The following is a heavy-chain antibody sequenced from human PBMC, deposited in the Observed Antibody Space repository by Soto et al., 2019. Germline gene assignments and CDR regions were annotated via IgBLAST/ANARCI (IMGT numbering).Heavy chain of an antibody. V-gene: IGHV4-34*01. CDR1: GGSFSDYS. D-gene: IGHD3-22*01. CDR3: ARGSHKLHSYDSSGFYHYVDY. CDR2: INDSGST. Sequence: PSETLSLTCAVYGGSFSDYSWTWIRQPPGKGLEWIGEINDSGSTNYTPSLERRVTISRDTSKNRFSLKLSSVTAADTAVYYCARGSHKLHSYDSSGFYHYVDYWGQGSLVTVS. J-gene: IGHJ4*02.